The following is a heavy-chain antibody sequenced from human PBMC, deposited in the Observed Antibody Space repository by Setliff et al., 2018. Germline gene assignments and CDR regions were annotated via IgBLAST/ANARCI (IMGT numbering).Heavy chain of an antibody. D-gene: IGHD1-1*01. J-gene: IGHJ4*02. Sequence: SETLSLTCAVYGGSFSGYYWSWIRQPPGKRLEWIGEIIHSGSTNYNPSLKSRVTISMDTSKNQFSLKVSSVTAADTAVYYCAREVWKDAFSDYFDYWGQGTLVTVSS. CDR2: IIHSGST. CDR3: AREVWKDAFSDYFDY. CDR1: GGSFSGYY. V-gene: IGHV4-34*12.